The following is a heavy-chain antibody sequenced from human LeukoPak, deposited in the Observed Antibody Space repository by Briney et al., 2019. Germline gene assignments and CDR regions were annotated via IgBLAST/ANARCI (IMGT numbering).Heavy chain of an antibody. D-gene: IGHD5-12*01. CDR3: ARDTSLSGYDLGLFDY. J-gene: IGHJ4*02. CDR2: IYSGGST. V-gene: IGHV3-66*01. Sequence: GGSLRLSCAASGFTVSSNYMSWVRQAPGKGLEWVSVIYSGGSTYYADSVKGRFTISIDRSKNTLYLQMNSLRAEDTAVYYCARDTSLSGYDLGLFDYWGQGTLVTVSS. CDR1: GFTVSSNY.